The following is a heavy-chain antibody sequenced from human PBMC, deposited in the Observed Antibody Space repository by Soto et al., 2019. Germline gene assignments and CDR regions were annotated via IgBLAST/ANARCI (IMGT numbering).Heavy chain of an antibody. D-gene: IGHD3-10*01. J-gene: IGHJ6*02. V-gene: IGHV3-33*01. CDR2: IWYDGSNK. CDR3: ARDTTRAMVRIYYGMDV. Sequence: QVQLVESGGGVVQPGRSLRLSCAASGFIFSTYGMHWVRQAPGTGLEWVAVIWYDGSNKYYADSVKGRFTISRDNSKNTLYLQMNSLRAEDTTVYYCARDTTRAMVRIYYGMDVWGQGTTVTVSS. CDR1: GFIFSTYG.